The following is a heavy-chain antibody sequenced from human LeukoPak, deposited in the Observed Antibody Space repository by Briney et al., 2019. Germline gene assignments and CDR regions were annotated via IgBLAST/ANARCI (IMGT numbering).Heavy chain of an antibody. CDR3: ARSTGHYGDYPPPRGFDY. Sequence: GASVKVSCKASGYTFTSYYMHWVRQAPGQGLEWMGIINPSGGSTSYAQKFQGRVTMTRDTSTSTVYMELSSLRSEDTAVYYCARSTGHYGDYPPPRGFDYWGQGTLVTVSS. D-gene: IGHD4-17*01. J-gene: IGHJ4*02. CDR2: INPSGGST. V-gene: IGHV1-46*01. CDR1: GYTFTSYY.